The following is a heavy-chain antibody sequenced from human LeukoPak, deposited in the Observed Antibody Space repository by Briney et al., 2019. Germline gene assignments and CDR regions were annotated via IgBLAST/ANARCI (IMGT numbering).Heavy chain of an antibody. J-gene: IGHJ6*03. CDR1: GFSLNTYS. CDR3: ARGVTFFGGVRINYYTYYRDV. V-gene: IGHV3-48*04. D-gene: IGHD3-3*01. CDR2: ISSSSTTI. Sequence: GGSLRLSCAASGFSLNTYSMNWVRQAPGKGLEWVSYISSSSTTIYYADSVKGRFTISRDNAKNSVYLQMNSLRAEDTAVYYFARGVTFFGGVRINYYTYYRDVWGKGPTVT.